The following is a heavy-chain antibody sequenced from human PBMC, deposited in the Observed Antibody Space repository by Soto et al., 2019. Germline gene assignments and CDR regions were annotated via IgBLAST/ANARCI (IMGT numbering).Heavy chain of an antibody. CDR3: ARNQWNYYYYGMDV. CDR1: GYTFTSYA. Sequence: GASVKVSCKASGYTFTSYAMHWVRQAPGQRLEWMGWINAGNGNTKYSQKFQGRVTITRDTSTSTAYMELSSLRSEDTAVYYCARNQWNYYYYGMDVWGQGTTVTVSS. CDR2: INAGNGNT. J-gene: IGHJ6*02. V-gene: IGHV1-3*01. D-gene: IGHD6-19*01.